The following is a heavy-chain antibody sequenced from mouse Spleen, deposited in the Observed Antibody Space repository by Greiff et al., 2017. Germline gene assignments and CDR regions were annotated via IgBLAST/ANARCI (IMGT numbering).Heavy chain of an antibody. J-gene: IGHJ4*01. V-gene: IGHV5-17*02. CDR1: GFTFSSFG. Sequence: EVMLVESGGGLVKPGGSRKLSCAASGFTFSSFGMHWVRQAPEKGLEWVAYISSGSSTIYYADTVKGRFTISRDNPKNTLFLQMTSLRSEDTAMYYCARAITTVVASYAMDYWGQGTSVTVSS. CDR2: ISSGSSTI. D-gene: IGHD1-1*01. CDR3: ARAITTVVASYAMDY.